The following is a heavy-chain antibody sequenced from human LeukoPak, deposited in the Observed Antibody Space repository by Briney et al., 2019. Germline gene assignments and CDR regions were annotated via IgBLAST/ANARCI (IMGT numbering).Heavy chain of an antibody. J-gene: IGHJ4*02. CDR1: GFTFSSYA. CDR2: IPYDGSNK. D-gene: IGHD5-24*01. CDR3: AREGAEMATINYFDY. Sequence: GGSLRLSCAASGFTFSSYAMHWVRQAPGKGLEWVAVIPYDGSNKYYADSVKGRFTISRDNSKNTLYLQMNSLRAEDTAVYYCAREGAEMATINYFDYWGQGTLVTVSS. V-gene: IGHV3-30-3*01.